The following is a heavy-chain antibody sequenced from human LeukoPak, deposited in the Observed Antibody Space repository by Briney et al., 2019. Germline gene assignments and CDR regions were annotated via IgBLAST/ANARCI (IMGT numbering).Heavy chain of an antibody. V-gene: IGHV4-4*07. J-gene: IGHJ6*03. CDR3: AKLGGQEVYNYYVGV. CDR2: IYTSGST. CDR1: GGSISSYY. D-gene: IGHD3-16*01. Sequence: PSETLSLTCTVSGGSISSYYWGWIRQPAGKGLEWIGRIYTSGSTNYNPSLKSRVTMSVDTSKNQFSLKLSSVTAADTAVYYCAKLGGQEVYNYYVGVWGKGTTVAVSS.